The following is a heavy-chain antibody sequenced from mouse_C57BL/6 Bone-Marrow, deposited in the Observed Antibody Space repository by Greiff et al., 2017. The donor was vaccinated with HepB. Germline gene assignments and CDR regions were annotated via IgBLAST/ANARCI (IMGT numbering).Heavy chain of an antibody. J-gene: IGHJ2*01. V-gene: IGHV3-6*01. CDR1: GYSITSGYY. CDR2: ISYDGSN. CDR3: ASSLYYYGSSYGY. D-gene: IGHD1-1*01. Sequence: VQLQESGPGLVKPSQSLSLTCSVTGYSITSGYYWNWIRQFPGNKLEWMSYISYDGSNNYNPSLKNRISITRDTSKNQFFLKLNSVTTEDTATYYCASSLYYYGSSYGYWGQGTTLTVSS.